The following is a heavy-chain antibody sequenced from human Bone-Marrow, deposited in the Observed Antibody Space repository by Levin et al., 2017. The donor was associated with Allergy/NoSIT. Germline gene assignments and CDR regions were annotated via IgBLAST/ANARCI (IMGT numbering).Heavy chain of an antibody. CDR1: GFTFTSYS. D-gene: IGHD3-22*01. Sequence: PGGSLRLSCVASGFTFTSYSMNWVRQAPGKGLEWISYAGVTTDLIWYADSVKGRFIISRDNARNSVYLQMNSLTDEDTAVYFCARDYHYCFVYWGQGIPVTVSS. V-gene: IGHV3-48*02. CDR2: AGVTTDLI. CDR3: ARDYHYCFVY. J-gene: IGHJ4*02.